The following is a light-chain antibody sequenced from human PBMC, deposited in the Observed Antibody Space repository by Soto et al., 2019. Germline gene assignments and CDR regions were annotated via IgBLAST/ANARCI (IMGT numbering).Light chain of an antibody. CDR1: SSDVGDWNY. J-gene: IGLJ2*01. V-gene: IGLV2-14*03. CDR2: DVS. Sequence: QSALTQPASVSGSPGQSITISCNGTSSDVGDWNYVCWYQKHPDKAPKLLIFDVSNRPSGVSSRFAGSKSGNTASLTISGLQVVDEADYFCSSYTTKSTLVFGGGTKLTVL. CDR3: SSYTTKSTLV.